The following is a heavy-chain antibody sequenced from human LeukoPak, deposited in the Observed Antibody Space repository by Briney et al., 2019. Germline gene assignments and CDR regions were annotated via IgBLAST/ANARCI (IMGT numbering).Heavy chain of an antibody. J-gene: IGHJ4*02. CDR1: GYTFSSYS. CDR3: AKDRWRDGSSSFDN. Sequence: ASGTVSCKASGYTFSSYSSNWVRHAPGQGLEWMGWISTCKGSTNYAQKLQGRVTMTSDTSTSTAYMELRRLRSDDPAVYYCAKDRWRDGSSSFDNWGQGTLVTV. V-gene: IGHV1-18*01. CDR2: ISTCKGST. D-gene: IGHD6-6*01.